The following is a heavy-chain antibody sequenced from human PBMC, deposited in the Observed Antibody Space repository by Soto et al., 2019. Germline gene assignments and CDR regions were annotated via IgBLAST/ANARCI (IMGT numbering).Heavy chain of an antibody. Sequence: EASVKVSCKASGYTFTSYGISWGRQAPGQGLEWMGWISAYNGNTNYAQKLQGRVTMTTDTSTSTAYMELRSLRSDDTAVYYCXXIAVAARXYYFDYWGQGTLVTVSS. D-gene: IGHD6-19*01. J-gene: IGHJ4*02. V-gene: IGHV1-18*01. CDR1: GYTFTSYG. CDR3: XXIAVAARXYYFDY. CDR2: ISAYNGNT.